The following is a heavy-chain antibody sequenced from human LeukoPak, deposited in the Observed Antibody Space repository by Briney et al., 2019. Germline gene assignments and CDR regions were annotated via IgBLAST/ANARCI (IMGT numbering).Heavy chain of an antibody. CDR3: ARDRRRWELRVN. CDR2: IYYSGST. V-gene: IGHV4-39*02. J-gene: IGHJ4*02. Sequence: SETLSLTCTVSGGSISSSSYYWGWIRQPPGKGLEWIGSIYYSGSTYYNPSLKSRVTISVDTSKNQFSLKLSSVTAADTAVHYCARDRRRWELRVNWGQGTLVTVSS. CDR1: GGSISSSSYY. D-gene: IGHD1-26*01.